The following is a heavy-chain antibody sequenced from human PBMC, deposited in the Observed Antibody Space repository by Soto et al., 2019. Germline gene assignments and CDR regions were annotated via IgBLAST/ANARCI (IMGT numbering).Heavy chain of an antibody. V-gene: IGHV1-2*04. CDR3: ARGDSTDCSNGVCSFFYNHDMDV. CDR2: INPKSGGT. Sequence: ASVKVSCKASGYTFTGYHIHWVRQAPGQGLEWLGRINPKSGGTSTAQRFQGWVTMTTDTSISTASMELTRLTSDDTAIYYCARGDSTDCSNGVCSFFYNHDMDVWGQGTTVTVSS. CDR1: GYTFTGYH. D-gene: IGHD2-8*01. J-gene: IGHJ6*02.